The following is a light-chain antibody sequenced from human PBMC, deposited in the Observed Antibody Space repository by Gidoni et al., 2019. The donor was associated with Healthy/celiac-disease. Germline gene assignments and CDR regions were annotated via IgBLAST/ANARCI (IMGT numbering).Light chain of an antibody. CDR1: SSDVGGYNY. Sequence: QSALTQPASVSGSPGQSITISCTGTSSDVGGYNYVSWYQQHPGKAPKLMIYEVSNRPSGVSNRVSGSKSGNTASLTISGLQAEDEADYYCSSYTSSHVFGTGTKVTVL. J-gene: IGLJ1*01. CDR3: SSYTSSHV. CDR2: EVS. V-gene: IGLV2-14*01.